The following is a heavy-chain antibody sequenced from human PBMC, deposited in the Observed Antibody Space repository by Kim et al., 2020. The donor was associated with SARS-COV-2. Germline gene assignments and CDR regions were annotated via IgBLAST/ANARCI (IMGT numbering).Heavy chain of an antibody. CDR1: GYTLTELS. V-gene: IGHV1-24*01. J-gene: IGHJ6*03. CDR3: ATPPPGPGDYYYMDV. Sequence: ASVKVSCKVSGYTLTELSMHWVRQAPGKGLEWMGGFDPEDGETIYAQKFQGRVTMTEDTSTDTAYMELSSPRSEDTAVYYCATPPPGPGDYYYMDVWGKGTPVTVS. CDR2: FDPEDGET.